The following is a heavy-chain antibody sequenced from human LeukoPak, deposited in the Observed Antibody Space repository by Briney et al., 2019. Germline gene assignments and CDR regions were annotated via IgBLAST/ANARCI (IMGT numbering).Heavy chain of an antibody. CDR2: IYYSGST. CDR1: GGSISSYY. J-gene: IGHJ4*02. CDR3: AREGGYCSSTSCYGQFDY. D-gene: IGHD2-2*01. Sequence: SETLSPTCTVSGGSISSYYWSWIRQPPGKGLEWIGYIYYSGSTNYNPSLKSRVTISVDTSKNQFSLKLSSVTAADTAVYYCAREGGYCSSTSCYGQFDYWGQGTLVTVSS. V-gene: IGHV4-59*01.